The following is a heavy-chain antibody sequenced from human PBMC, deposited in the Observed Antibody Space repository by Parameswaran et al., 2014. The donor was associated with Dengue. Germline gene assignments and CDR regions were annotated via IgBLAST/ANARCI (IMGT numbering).Heavy chain of an antibody. V-gene: IGHV6-1*01. CDR2: TYYRSKWYN. CDR3: ARTTGTTRIDP. J-gene: IGHJ5*02. D-gene: IGHD1-7*01. Sequence: WIRQSPSRGLEWLGRTYYRSKWYNDYAVSVKSRITINPDTSKNQFSLQLNSVTPEDTAVYYCARTTGTTRIDPWGQGTLVTVSS.